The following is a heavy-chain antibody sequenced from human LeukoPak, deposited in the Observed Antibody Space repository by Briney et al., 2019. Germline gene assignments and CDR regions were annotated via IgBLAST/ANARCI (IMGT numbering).Heavy chain of an antibody. CDR2: IYPGDSDT. Sequence: GESLKISCKGSGYSFTSYWIGWGRRMPGKGLEGLGIIYPGDSDTRYSPSFQGQVTISADKSISTAYLQWSSLKASDTAMYYCARLDIVATNFDYWGQGTLVTVSS. D-gene: IGHD5-12*01. CDR1: GYSFTSYW. V-gene: IGHV5-51*01. CDR3: ARLDIVATNFDY. J-gene: IGHJ4*02.